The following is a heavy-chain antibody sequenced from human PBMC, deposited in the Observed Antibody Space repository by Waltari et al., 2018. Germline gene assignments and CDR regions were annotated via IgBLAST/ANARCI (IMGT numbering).Heavy chain of an antibody. V-gene: IGHV4-34*01. CDR2: INHSGST. J-gene: IGHJ6*03. CDR1: GGSLSGYY. D-gene: IGHD3-3*01. Sequence: QVQLQQWGAGLLKPSETLSLTCAVYGGSLSGYYWSWIRQPPGKGLEWIGEINHSGSTLYNPSLKGRVTISVDTSKNQFSLKLSSVTAADTAVYYCARAIGFWSGFPNYYYCYYMDVWDKGTTVTVSS. CDR3: ARAIGFWSGFPNYYYCYYMDV.